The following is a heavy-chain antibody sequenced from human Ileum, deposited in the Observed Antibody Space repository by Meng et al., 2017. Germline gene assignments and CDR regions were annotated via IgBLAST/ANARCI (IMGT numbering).Heavy chain of an antibody. D-gene: IGHD1-26*01. V-gene: IGHV1-46*01. Sequence: ASVKVSCKTSGYTFTNNYMHWVRQAPGQGLEWLGVINPNSGATVYAHSLQGRVTMTRNTSTSTFYMELTSLRSNDTAVYYCASDHSHSGSWTGWWFDPWGQGTLVTVSS. CDR1: GYTFTNNY. CDR3: ASDHSHSGSWTGWWFDP. CDR2: INPNSGAT. J-gene: IGHJ5*02.